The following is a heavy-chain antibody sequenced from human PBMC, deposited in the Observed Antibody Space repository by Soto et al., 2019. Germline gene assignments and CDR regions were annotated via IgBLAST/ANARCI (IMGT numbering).Heavy chain of an antibody. Sequence: PGGSLRLSCATSGFTFSDYYMSWIRQAPGKGLEWVSYISSSGSTIYYADSVKGRFTISRDNAKNSLYLQMNSLRAEDTAVYYCARVKQQNNYYYYYYMDVWGKGTTVTVSS. D-gene: IGHD6-13*01. V-gene: IGHV3-11*01. CDR1: GFTFSDYY. CDR3: ARVKQQNNYYYYYYMDV. CDR2: ISSSGSTI. J-gene: IGHJ6*03.